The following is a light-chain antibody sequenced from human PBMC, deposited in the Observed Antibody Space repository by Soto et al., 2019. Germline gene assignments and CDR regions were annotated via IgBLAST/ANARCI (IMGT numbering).Light chain of an antibody. CDR3: SSYTSMSTVV. J-gene: IGLJ2*01. V-gene: IGLV2-14*03. CDR2: DVS. CDR1: SSDVGGYNY. Sequence: QSALTQPASVSGSPGQSITISCTGTSSDVGGYNYVSWYQQHPGKAPKLMIYDVSDRPSGVSNRFSGSKSGNTASLTISGLQAEDEADYYCSSYTSMSTVVFGGGTTVTVL.